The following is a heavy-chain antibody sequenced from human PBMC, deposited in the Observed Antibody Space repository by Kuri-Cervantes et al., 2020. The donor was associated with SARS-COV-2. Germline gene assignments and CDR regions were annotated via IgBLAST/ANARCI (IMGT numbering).Heavy chain of an antibody. J-gene: IGHJ4*02. CDR2: IYYSGST. Sequence: SQTLSLTCAVYGGSFSGYYWSWIRQPPGKGLEWIGYIYYSGSTNYNPSLKSRVTISVDTSKNQFSLKLSSVTAADTAVYYCARGGRGYSSGWWGQGTLVTVSS. D-gene: IGHD6-19*01. CDR1: GGSFSGYY. V-gene: IGHV4-59*08. CDR3: ARGGRGYSSGW.